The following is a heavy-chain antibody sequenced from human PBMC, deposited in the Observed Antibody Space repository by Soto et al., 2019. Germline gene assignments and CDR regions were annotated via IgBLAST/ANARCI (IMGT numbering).Heavy chain of an antibody. D-gene: IGHD3-22*01. CDR3: ARDRHYYDSSGPPTSGAFDI. CDR2: IKQDGSEK. CDR1: GFTFSSYW. Sequence: PGGSLRLSCAASGFTFSSYWMSWVRQAPGKGLEWVANIKQDGSEKYYVDSVKGRFTISRDNAKTSLYLQMNSLRAEDTDVYYCARDRHYYDSSGPPTSGAFDIWG. J-gene: IGHJ3*02. V-gene: IGHV3-7*03.